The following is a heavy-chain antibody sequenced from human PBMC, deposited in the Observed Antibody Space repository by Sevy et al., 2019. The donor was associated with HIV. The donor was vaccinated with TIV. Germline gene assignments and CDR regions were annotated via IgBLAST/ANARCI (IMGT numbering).Heavy chain of an antibody. J-gene: IGHJ4*02. D-gene: IGHD5-12*01. CDR1: GGSVSSGSYY. CDR2: IYCSGST. Sequence: SETLSLTCTVSGGSVSSGSYYWSWIRQPPGKGLEWIGCIYCSGSTNHSPSLKRRVTISVDTSKNKSSIKLNSVTAGDKAVYYGARVRGGYGGVGGFDYWGQGTLVTVSS. CDR3: ARVRGGYGGVGGFDY. V-gene: IGHV4-61*01.